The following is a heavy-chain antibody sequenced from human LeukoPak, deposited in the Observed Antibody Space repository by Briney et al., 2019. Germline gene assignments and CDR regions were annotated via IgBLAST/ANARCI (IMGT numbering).Heavy chain of an antibody. J-gene: IGHJ3*02. D-gene: IGHD1-26*01. CDR1: GFTFSNCG. Sequence: GGSLRLSCAASGFTFSNCGMHWVRQAPGKGLEWVAFIRYDGSDKYYADSVKGRLTISRDNSKETLYLQMNSLRAGDTAVYYCAKDQWERGADDAFDIWGQGTVVTVSS. CDR2: IRYDGSDK. V-gene: IGHV3-30*02. CDR3: AKDQWERGADDAFDI.